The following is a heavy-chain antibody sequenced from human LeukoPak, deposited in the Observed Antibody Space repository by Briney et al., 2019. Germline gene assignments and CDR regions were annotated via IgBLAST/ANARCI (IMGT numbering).Heavy chain of an antibody. V-gene: IGHV1-3*01. D-gene: IGHD2-2*01. CDR1: GYTFTSYA. J-gene: IGHJ4*02. CDR3: ARGGHCSSTSCYHYYFDY. Sequence: ASVKVSCEASGYTFTSYAMHWVRQAPGQRLEWMGWINAGNGNTKYSQKFQGRVTITRDTSASTAYMELSSLRSEDTAVYYCARGGHCSSTSCYHYYFDYWGQGTLVTVSS. CDR2: INAGNGNT.